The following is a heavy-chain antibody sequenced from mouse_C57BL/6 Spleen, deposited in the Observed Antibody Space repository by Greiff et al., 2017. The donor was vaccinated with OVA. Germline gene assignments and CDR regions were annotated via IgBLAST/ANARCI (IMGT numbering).Heavy chain of an antibody. V-gene: IGHV3-6*01. D-gene: IGHD4-1*01. Sequence: ESGPGLVKPSQSLSLTCSVTGYSITSGYYWNWIRQFPGNKLEWMGYISYDGSNNYNPSLKNRISITRDTSKNQFFLKLNSVTTEDTATYYCASADWEKYFDVWGTGTTVTVSS. CDR2: ISYDGSN. CDR3: ASADWEKYFDV. CDR1: GYSITSGYY. J-gene: IGHJ1*03.